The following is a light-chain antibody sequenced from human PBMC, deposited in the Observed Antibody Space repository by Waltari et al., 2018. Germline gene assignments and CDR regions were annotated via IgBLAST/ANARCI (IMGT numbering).Light chain of an antibody. J-gene: IGLJ3*02. Sequence: SYEVTQPPSVSVSPGQTARITCSGDGLQKTYVYWYRQKSGQAPVLVMFEDSKRPSGIPERFCGSSSATMATLTINGAQVEDEGDYYCFSTDTSANQRGVFGGGTKLTVL. CDR1: GLQKTY. CDR2: EDS. V-gene: IGLV3-10*01. CDR3: FSTDTSANQRGV.